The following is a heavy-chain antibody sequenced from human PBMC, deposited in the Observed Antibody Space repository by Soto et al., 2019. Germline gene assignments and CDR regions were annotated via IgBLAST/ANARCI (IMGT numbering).Heavy chain of an antibody. CDR2: IYYRGST. D-gene: IGHD3-3*01. J-gene: IGHJ4*02. CDR1: GGSISSGTYY. V-gene: IGHV4-31*03. CDR3: AGAIKYDVWSGLYYFDY. Sequence: QVQLQESGPGLVKPSQTLSLTCTVSGGSISSGTYYWSWIRQHPGNGLEWIGYIYYRGSTYYNPSLKSRVTISVDTSKNQFSLRLSSVTAADTAVYYCAGAIKYDVWSGLYYFDYWGQGTLVTVSS.